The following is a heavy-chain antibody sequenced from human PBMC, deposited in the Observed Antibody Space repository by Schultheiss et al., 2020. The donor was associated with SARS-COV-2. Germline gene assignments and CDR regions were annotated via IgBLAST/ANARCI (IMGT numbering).Heavy chain of an antibody. D-gene: IGHD4-17*01. Sequence: GGSLRLSCAASGFTFSSYGMHWVRQAPGKGLEWVAVISYDGKRKYYADFVKGRLTISRDNSKNTLDLQMNSLRGEDTAVYYCARVTFGDYVDYWGQGTLVTVSS. CDR3: ARVTFGDYVDY. CDR1: GFTFSSYG. V-gene: IGHV3-30*03. CDR2: ISYDGKRK. J-gene: IGHJ4*02.